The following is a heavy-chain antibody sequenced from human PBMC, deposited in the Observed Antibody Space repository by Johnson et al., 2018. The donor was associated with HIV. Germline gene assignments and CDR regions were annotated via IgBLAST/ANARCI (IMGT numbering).Heavy chain of an antibody. CDR1: GFTFSSYD. V-gene: IGHV3-13*01. D-gene: IGHD5-24*01. CDR2: IGTAGDT. Sequence: EQLVESGGGLVQPGGSLRLSCAASGFTFSSYDMHWVRQATGKGLEWVSAIGTAGDTYYQGSVKGRFTISRDNSKNTLYLQMNSLRAEDTAVYYCAKDIGDGYNRWGAFDIWGQGTMVTVSS. CDR3: AKDIGDGYNRWGAFDI. J-gene: IGHJ3*02.